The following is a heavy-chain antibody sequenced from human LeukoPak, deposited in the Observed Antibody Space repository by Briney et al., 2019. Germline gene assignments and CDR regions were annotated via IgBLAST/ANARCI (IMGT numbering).Heavy chain of an antibody. D-gene: IGHD2-15*01. Sequence: SETLSLTCTVSGGSISSYYWSWIRQPPGKGLEWIGSIYYSGSTYYNPSLKSRVTISVDTSKNQFSLKLSSVTAADTAVYYCARLGYCSGGSCEAFDIWGQGTMVTVSS. CDR3: ARLGYCSGGSCEAFDI. CDR1: GGSISSYY. CDR2: IYYSGST. J-gene: IGHJ3*02. V-gene: IGHV4-39*01.